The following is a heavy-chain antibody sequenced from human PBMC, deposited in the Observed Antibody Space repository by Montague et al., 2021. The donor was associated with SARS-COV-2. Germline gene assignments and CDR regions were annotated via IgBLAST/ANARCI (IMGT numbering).Heavy chain of an antibody. CDR3: ARHLTGSGSRD. J-gene: IGHJ4*02. CDR2: MYYGVST. CDR1: GGSISSTTYS. D-gene: IGHD3-10*01. Sequence: SETLSLTCTVSGGSISSTTYSWGWIRQPPGKGLDWFVTMYYGVSTSYNPTLKTRVTIYVDTSKNQFSLKLNSVTAADTAVYYCARHLTGSGSRDWGQGTLVTVSS. V-gene: IGHV4-39*01.